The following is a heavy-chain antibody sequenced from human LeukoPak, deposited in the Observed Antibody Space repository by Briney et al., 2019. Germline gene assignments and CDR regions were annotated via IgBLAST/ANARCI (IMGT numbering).Heavy chain of an antibody. D-gene: IGHD3-22*01. Sequence: SVKVSCKASGGTFSSYAISWVRQSPGQGLEWMGGIIPIFGTAIDAQKFQGRVTITTDASTSTAYMELSSLRSEDTAVYYCARGYYDSSGYYYGDAFDIWGQGTMVTVSS. CDR1: GGTFSSYA. CDR3: ARGYYDSSGYYYGDAFDI. CDR2: IIPIFGTA. V-gene: IGHV1-69*05. J-gene: IGHJ3*02.